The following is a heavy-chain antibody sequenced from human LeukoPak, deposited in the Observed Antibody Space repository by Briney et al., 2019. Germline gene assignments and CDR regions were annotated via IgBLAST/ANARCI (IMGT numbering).Heavy chain of an antibody. Sequence: SVKVSCKASGGTFSSYAISWVRQAPGQGLEWMGGIIPIFGTANYAQKFQGRVTITADKSTSTAYMELSSLRSEDTAVYYCARDRGGITFGGVIAHDAFDIWGQGTMVTVSS. CDR1: GGTFSSYA. D-gene: IGHD3-16*02. CDR2: IIPIFGTA. J-gene: IGHJ3*02. CDR3: ARDRGGITFGGVIAHDAFDI. V-gene: IGHV1-69*06.